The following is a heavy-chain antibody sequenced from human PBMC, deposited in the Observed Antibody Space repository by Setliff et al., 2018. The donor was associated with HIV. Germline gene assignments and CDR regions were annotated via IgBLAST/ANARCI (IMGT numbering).Heavy chain of an antibody. V-gene: IGHV3-23*01. D-gene: IGHD1-26*01. J-gene: IGHJ6*02. CDR1: GFTFSSYA. CDR2: ISGSGGGT. CDR3: AKPLTQWGVSPYHYAVDV. Sequence: GGSLRLSCAASGFTFSSYAMNWVRQAPGKGLEWVSAISGSGGGTYYADSVEGRFSISRDNSKNTLYLQMNSLRGEDTAVYYCAKPLTQWGVSPYHYAVDVWGQGTTVTVSS.